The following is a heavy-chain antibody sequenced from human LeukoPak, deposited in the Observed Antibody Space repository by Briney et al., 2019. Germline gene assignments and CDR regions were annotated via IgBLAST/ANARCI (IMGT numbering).Heavy chain of an antibody. V-gene: IGHV4-4*09. J-gene: IGHJ4*02. CDR3: VQTTGWPGFDY. CDR2: IYNGVPT. CDR1: GVSISRFY. D-gene: IGHD6-19*01. Sequence: SETLSLTCTTSGVSISRFYWSWVRQPPGKGLEWIGNIYNGVPTFFNPSLKSRVTISVDTSRRQFSLELASVTAADTVVYYCVQTTGWPGFDYWGQGILVTVSS.